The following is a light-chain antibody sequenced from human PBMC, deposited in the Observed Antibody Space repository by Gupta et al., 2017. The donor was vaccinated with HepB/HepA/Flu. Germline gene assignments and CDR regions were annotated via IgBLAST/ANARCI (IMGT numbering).Light chain of an antibody. CDR2: AVS. J-gene: IGKJ4*01. Sequence: QMTHPPSSLSASIGDRVAITSRATQGIRNDLDWYHQKPGKAPKGLMYAVSTLRSGVPSKFSGSCTWTEYTLRIRRPRPEDSANYYCLHDANVPHTFGRGTKLENK. V-gene: IGKV1-17*01. CDR1: QGIRND. CDR3: LHDANVPHT.